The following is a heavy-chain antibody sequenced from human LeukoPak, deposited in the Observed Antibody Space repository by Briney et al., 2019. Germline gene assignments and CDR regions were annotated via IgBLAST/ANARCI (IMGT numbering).Heavy chain of an antibody. Sequence: GGSLRLSCAASGFTFSSYSMKWVRQAPGKGLEWVSSISSSSSYIYYADSVKGRFTISRDNAKNSLYLQMNSLRAEDTAVYYCARGYHYYGSGILDYWGQGTLVTVSS. CDR2: ISSSSSYI. J-gene: IGHJ4*02. CDR1: GFTFSSYS. V-gene: IGHV3-21*01. D-gene: IGHD3-10*01. CDR3: ARGYHYYGSGILDY.